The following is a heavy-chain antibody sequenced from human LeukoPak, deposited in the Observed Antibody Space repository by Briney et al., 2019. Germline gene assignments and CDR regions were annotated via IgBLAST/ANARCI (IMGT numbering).Heavy chain of an antibody. J-gene: IGHJ6*03. Sequence: GGSLRLSCAASGFTFGNYAMRWVRQAPGKGLEWVSGISGSGDSTYYADSVKGRFTISRDNSKNTLYLQMNSLRAEDTAVYYCAKGGYGVYYYMDVWGKGTTVTVSS. V-gene: IGHV3-23*01. CDR1: GFTFGNYA. CDR3: AKGGYGVYYYMDV. D-gene: IGHD5-12*01. CDR2: ISGSGDST.